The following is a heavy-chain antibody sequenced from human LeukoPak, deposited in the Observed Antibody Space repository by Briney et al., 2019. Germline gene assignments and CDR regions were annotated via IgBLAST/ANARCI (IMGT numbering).Heavy chain of an antibody. CDR3: ARGLPTYYYGMDV. V-gene: IGHV1-24*01. CDR1: GYTLTELS. J-gene: IGHJ6*02. Sequence: GASVKVSCKVSGYTLTELSMHWVRQAPGKGLEWMGGFDPEDGEKIYAQKFQGRVTMTRNTSISTAYMELSSLRSEDTAVYYCARGLPTYYYGMDVWGQGTTVTVSS. CDR2: FDPEDGEK. D-gene: IGHD1-1*01.